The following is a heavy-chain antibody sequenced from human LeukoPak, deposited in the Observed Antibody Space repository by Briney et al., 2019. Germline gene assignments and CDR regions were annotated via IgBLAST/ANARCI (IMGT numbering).Heavy chain of an antibody. CDR1: GYTFTGYY. D-gene: IGHD6-13*01. CDR3: ARVLRIAAAGTNWFDP. Sequence: ASVKVSCKASGYTFTGYYMHWVRQAPGQGLEWMGWINLNSGGTNYAQKFQGRVTMTRDTSISTAYMELSRLRSDDTAVYYCARVLRIAAAGTNWFDPWGQGTLVTVSS. J-gene: IGHJ5*02. V-gene: IGHV1-2*02. CDR2: INLNSGGT.